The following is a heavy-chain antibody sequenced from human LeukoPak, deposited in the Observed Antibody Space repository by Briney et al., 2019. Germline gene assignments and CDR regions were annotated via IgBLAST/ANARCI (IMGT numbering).Heavy chain of an antibody. J-gene: IGHJ4*02. Sequence: GASVKVSCKASGYTFTSYYMHWVRQAPGQGLEWMGIINPSGGSTSYAQKFQGRVTMTRDTSTSTVYMELRSLRSEDTAVYYCAREGNAPRYFDYWGQGTLVTVSS. V-gene: IGHV1-46*01. D-gene: IGHD3-16*02. CDR3: AREGNAPRYFDY. CDR1: GYTFTSYY. CDR2: INPSGGST.